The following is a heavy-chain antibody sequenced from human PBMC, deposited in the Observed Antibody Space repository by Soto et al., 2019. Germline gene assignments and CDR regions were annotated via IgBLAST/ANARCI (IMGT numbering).Heavy chain of an antibody. CDR2: IIPIFGTA. D-gene: IGHD2-2*01. J-gene: IGHJ6*02. V-gene: IGHV1-69*12. CDR1: GGTFSSYA. Sequence: QVQLVQSGAEVKKPGSSVKVSCKASGGTFSSYAISWVRQAPGQGLEWTGGIIPIFGTANYAQKFQGRVTITADESTSTAYMELSSLRSEDTAVYYCARERNIVLVPAARGAHGMDVWGQGTTVTVSS. CDR3: ARERNIVLVPAARGAHGMDV.